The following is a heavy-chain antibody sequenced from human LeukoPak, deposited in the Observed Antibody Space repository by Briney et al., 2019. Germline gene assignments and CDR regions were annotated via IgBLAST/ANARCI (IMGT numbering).Heavy chain of an antibody. V-gene: IGHV1-18*01. J-gene: IGHJ3*02. Sequence: GASVKVSCKASSYTLTNYGISWVRQAPGQGLEWMGWISAYNGNTNYAQNLQGRVTMTTDTSTNTAYMELRSLRSDDTAVYYCARDQDPGAFGIWGQGTVVTVSS. CDR1: SYTLTNYG. CDR2: ISAYNGNT. CDR3: ARDQDPGAFGI.